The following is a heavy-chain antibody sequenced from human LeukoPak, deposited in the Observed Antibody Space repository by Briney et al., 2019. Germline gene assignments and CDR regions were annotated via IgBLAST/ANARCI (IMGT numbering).Heavy chain of an antibody. CDR3: ARSGYSGHDFNY. CDR2: IYHSGST. D-gene: IGHD5-12*01. Sequence: SETLSLTCAVYGGSFSGYYWSWFRQPPGKGLEWIGYIYHSGSTNYNPSLKSRVTISVDTSKNQFSLNLNSVTAADTAVYHCARSGYSGHDFNYWGQGTLVTVSS. J-gene: IGHJ4*02. CDR1: GGSFSGYY. V-gene: IGHV4-59*01.